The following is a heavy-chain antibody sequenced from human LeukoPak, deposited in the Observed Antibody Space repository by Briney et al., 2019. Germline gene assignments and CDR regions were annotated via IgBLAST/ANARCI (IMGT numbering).Heavy chain of an antibody. CDR1: GFTFSSHN. J-gene: IGHJ3*02. CDR3: ARKMKTGDRVGTFDI. CDR2: IGTDGSYI. D-gene: IGHD1-1*01. V-gene: IGHV3-21*01. Sequence: GGSLRLSCAASGFTFSSHNMNWVRQAPMKGLEWVSSIGTDGSYIYYADSVQGRFTISRDNAKNSLYLQMNSLTAEDTAVYYCARKMKTGDRVGTFDIWGQGPMVTVSS.